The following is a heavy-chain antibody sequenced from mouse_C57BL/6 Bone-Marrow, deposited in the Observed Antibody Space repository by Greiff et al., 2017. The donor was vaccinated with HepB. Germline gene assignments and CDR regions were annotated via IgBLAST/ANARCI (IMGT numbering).Heavy chain of an antibody. Sequence: QVQLQQSGAELARPGASVKLSCKASGYTFTSYGISWVKQRTGQGLEWIGEIYPRSGNTYYNEKFKGKATLTADKSSSTAYMELRSLTSEDSAVYFCASPCFTTVVATGAYWGQGTLVTVSA. CDR2: IYPRSGNT. J-gene: IGHJ3*01. D-gene: IGHD1-1*01. V-gene: IGHV1-81*01. CDR1: GYTFTSYG. CDR3: ASPCFTTVVATGAY.